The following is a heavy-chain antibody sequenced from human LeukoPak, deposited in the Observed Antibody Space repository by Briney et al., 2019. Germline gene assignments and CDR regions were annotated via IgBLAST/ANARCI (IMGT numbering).Heavy chain of an antibody. J-gene: IGHJ4*02. V-gene: IGHV3-74*01. Sequence: PGGSLRLSCAASGFNFASNWMHWVRQTPGKGLMWVSRINSGGSGTSYADSVEGRFTISRDNAKNTLYLQMDSLRPEDTAVYYCVRSLRSADFWGQGTLVTVSS. CDR1: GFNFASNW. CDR3: VRSLRSADF. CDR2: INSGGSGT.